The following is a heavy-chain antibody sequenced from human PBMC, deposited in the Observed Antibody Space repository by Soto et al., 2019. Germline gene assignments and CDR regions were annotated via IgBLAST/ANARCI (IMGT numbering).Heavy chain of an antibody. V-gene: IGHV3-48*02. CDR2: ISEGGNTI. D-gene: IGHD4-17*01. CDR3: ARDLIRCEGWYFGL. Sequence: GGSLRLSCAASGFAFSSYTMNWVRQAPGKGLEWLSCISEGGNTIYYADSVKGRFTISRDNARNSLYLQMNSLRDEDTAVYYCARDLIRCEGWYFGLWGRGTLVTVSS. J-gene: IGHJ2*01. CDR1: GFAFSSYT.